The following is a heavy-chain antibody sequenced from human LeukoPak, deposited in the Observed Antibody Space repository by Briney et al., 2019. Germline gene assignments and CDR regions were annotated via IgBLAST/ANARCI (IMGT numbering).Heavy chain of an antibody. V-gene: IGHV3-23*01. CDR3: ATSRGSSYDY. Sequence: GGSLRLSCAASGFTFSSYGMSWVRQAPGKGLEWVSAISGSGGSTYYADSVKGRFTISRDNSKNTLCLQMHSLRAEDTAVYYCATSRGSSYDYWGQGTLVTVSS. CDR1: GFTFSSYG. CDR2: ISGSGGST. J-gene: IGHJ4*02. D-gene: IGHD3-16*01.